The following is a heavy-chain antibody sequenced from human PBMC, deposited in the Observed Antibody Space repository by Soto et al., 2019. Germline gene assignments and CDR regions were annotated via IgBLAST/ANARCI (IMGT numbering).Heavy chain of an antibody. V-gene: IGHV1-69*13. D-gene: IGHD2-15*01. J-gene: IGHJ6*02. CDR2: IIPIFGTA. CDR1: GGTFSSYA. Sequence: ASVKVSCKASGGTFSSYAISWVRQAPGQGLEWMGGIIPIFGTANYAQKFQGRVTITADESTSTAYMELSSLRSEDTAVYYCARDLGPREQLLSYYGMDVWGQGTTVTVSS. CDR3: ARDLGPREQLLSYYGMDV.